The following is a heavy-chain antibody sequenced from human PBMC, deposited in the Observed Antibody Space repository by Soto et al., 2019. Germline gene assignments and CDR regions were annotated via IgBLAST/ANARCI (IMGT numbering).Heavy chain of an antibody. V-gene: IGHV1-8*01. CDR1: GYTFTSYD. CDR3: ARGVSIAAASDY. D-gene: IGHD6-13*01. J-gene: IGHJ4*02. CDR2: MNPNSGNT. Sequence: VASVKVSCKASGYTFTSYDINWVRQATGQGLEWMGWMNPNSGNTGYAQKFQGRVTMTRNTSISTAYMELSSLRSEDTAVYYCARGVSIAAASDYWGQGTLVTVSS.